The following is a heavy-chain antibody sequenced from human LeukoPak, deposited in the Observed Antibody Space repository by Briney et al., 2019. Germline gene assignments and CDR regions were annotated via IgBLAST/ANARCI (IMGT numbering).Heavy chain of an antibody. J-gene: IGHJ5*02. V-gene: IGHV4-34*01. CDR2: INHSGST. CDR3: ARAVGARSWFDP. CDR1: GGSFSGYY. D-gene: IGHD1-26*01. Sequence: SETLSLTCAVYGGSFSGYYWSWIRQPPGKGLEWIGEINHSGSTNYNPSLKSRVTISVDTSKNQFSLKLSSVTAADTAVYYCARAVGARSWFDPWGQGTLVTVSS.